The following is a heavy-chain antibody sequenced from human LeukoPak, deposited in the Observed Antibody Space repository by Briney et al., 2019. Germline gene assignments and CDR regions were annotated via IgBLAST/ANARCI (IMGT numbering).Heavy chain of an antibody. Sequence: PSETLSLTCAVYGGSFSGYYWSWIRQPPGKGLEWIGEINHSGSTNYNPSLKSRVTISVDTSKNQFSLKLSSVTAADTAVYYCARGSRYYSGGSCYKGYYMDVWGKGTTVTVSS. D-gene: IGHD2-15*01. CDR2: INHSGST. V-gene: IGHV4-34*01. CDR1: GGSFSGYY. J-gene: IGHJ6*03. CDR3: ARGSRYYSGGSCYKGYYMDV.